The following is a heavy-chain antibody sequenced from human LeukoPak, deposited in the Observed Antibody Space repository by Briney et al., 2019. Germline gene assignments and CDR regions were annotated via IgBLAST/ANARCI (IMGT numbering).Heavy chain of an antibody. J-gene: IGHJ6*03. CDR3: AREAPYGSGSRYYMDV. V-gene: IGHV4-59*01. CDR1: GGSISSYY. CDR2: IYYSGST. Sequence: SETLSLTCTVSGGSISSYYWSWIRQPPGKGLEWIGYIYYSGSTNYNPSLKSRVTISVDTSKNQFSLKLSSVTAADTAVYYCAREAPYGSGSRYYMDVWSKGTTVTVSS. D-gene: IGHD3-10*01.